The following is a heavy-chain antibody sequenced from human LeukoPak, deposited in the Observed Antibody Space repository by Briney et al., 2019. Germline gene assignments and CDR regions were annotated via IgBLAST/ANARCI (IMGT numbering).Heavy chain of an antibody. CDR3: ARSVIYGMDV. J-gene: IGHJ6*02. CDR2: IYYSGST. CDR1: GGSISSGGYY. V-gene: IGHV4-31*03. D-gene: IGHD2-21*01. Sequence: SQTLSLICTVSGGSISSGGYYCSWIRQHPGKGLEWIGYIYYSGSTYYNPSLKSRVTISVDTSKNQFSLKLSSVTAADTAVYYCARSVIYGMDVWGQGTTVTVSS.